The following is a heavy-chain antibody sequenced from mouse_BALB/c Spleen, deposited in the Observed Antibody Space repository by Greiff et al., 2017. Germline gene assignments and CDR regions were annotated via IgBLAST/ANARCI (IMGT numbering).Heavy chain of an antibody. D-gene: IGHD2-3*01. Sequence: EVQLQESGPELVKPGASVKISCKASGYSFTGYFMNWVMQSHGKSLEWIGRINPYNGDTFYNQKFKGKATLTVDKSSSTAHMELRSLASEDSAVYYCARAGDDDYWGQGTSVTVSA. V-gene: IGHV1-20*02. J-gene: IGHJ4*01. CDR1: GYSFTGYF. CDR3: ARAGDDDY. CDR2: INPYNGDT.